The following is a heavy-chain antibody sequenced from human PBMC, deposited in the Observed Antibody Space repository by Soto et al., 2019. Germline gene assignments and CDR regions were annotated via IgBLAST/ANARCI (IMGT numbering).Heavy chain of an antibody. V-gene: IGHV3-7*01. D-gene: IGHD4-17*01. CDR1: GFTFSSYW. J-gene: IGHJ6*02. CDR2: IKQDGSEK. CDR3: AGAGLRNTYFRGIDV. Sequence: GGSLRLSCAASGFTFSSYWMSWVRQAPGKGLEWVANIKQDGSEKYYVDSVKGRFTISRDNAKNSLYLQMNSLRAEDTAVYYCAGAGLRNTYFRGIDVWGQGTMVTVSS.